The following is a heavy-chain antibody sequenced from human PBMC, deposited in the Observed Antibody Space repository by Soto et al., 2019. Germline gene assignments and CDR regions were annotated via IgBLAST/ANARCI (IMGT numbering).Heavy chain of an antibody. J-gene: IGHJ4*02. CDR1: GCSISSGDYY. CDR3: ARSYYYDSSGYMY. V-gene: IGHV4-30-4*01. Sequence: PSETLSLTCTVSGCSISSGDYYWSWIRQPPGKGLEWIGYIYYSGSTYYNPSLKSRVTISVDTSKNQFFLKLSSVTAADTAVYYCARSYYYDSSGYMYWGQGTLVTVSS. D-gene: IGHD3-22*01. CDR2: IYYSGST.